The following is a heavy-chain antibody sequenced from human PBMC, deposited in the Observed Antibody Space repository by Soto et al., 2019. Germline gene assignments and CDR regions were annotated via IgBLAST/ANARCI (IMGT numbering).Heavy chain of an antibody. D-gene: IGHD3-10*01. CDR2: VYNDGSA. Sequence: SETLSLTCDVSGVSISSGNWWSWVRQPPGKGLEWIAEVYNDGSANYHPSLESRATISVDTSKNQFSLQLKSVTPEDTAVYYCVRDRYSSSGWFDPWGQGTPVTVSS. V-gene: IGHV4-4*02. J-gene: IGHJ5*02. CDR3: VRDRYSSSGWFDP. CDR1: GVSISSGNW.